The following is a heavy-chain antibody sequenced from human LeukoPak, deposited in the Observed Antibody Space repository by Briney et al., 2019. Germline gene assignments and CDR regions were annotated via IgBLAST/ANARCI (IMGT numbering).Heavy chain of an antibody. CDR3: ARDRGY. D-gene: IGHD3-10*01. J-gene: IGHJ4*02. CDR2: ISYDGSNK. CDR1: GFTFTNYG. V-gene: IGHV3-30*03. Sequence: GGSLRLSCAASGFTFTNYGMHWVRQSPGKGLEWVAVISYDGSNKYYADSVKGRFTISRDNAKNSLYLQMNSLRAEDTAVYYCARDRGYWGQGTLVTVPS.